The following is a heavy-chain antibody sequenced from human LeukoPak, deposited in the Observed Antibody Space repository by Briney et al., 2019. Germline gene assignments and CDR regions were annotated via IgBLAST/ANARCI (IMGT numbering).Heavy chain of an antibody. CDR3: ARVGFSSGSYFIDT. Sequence: ASVKVSCKASGYTFTSYDINWVRQATGQGLEWMGWMKPNTGDTGLAQKFQGRVTFTRDTSTSTAYMELSSLRSEDTAVYYCARVGFSSGSYFIDTWGKGPTVTVSS. V-gene: IGHV1-8*01. J-gene: IGHJ6*03. CDR1: GYTFTSYD. CDR2: MKPNTGDT. D-gene: IGHD6-25*01.